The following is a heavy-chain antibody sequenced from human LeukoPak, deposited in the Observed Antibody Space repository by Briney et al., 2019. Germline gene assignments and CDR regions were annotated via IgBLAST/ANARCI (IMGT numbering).Heavy chain of an antibody. Sequence: GGSLRLSCAASGFTFSSYDMTWVRQAPGKGLEWVSVIYSGGSTYYADSVKGRFTISRDNSKNTLYLQMNSLRAEDTAVYYCAKAEPNYYYYMDVWGKGTTVTISS. J-gene: IGHJ6*03. CDR1: GFTFSSYD. V-gene: IGHV3-66*01. CDR2: IYSGGST. D-gene: IGHD1-14*01. CDR3: AKAEPNYYYYMDV.